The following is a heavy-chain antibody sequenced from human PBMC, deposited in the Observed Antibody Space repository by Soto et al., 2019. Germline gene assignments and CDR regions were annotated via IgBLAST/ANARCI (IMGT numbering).Heavy chain of an antibody. CDR3: ATGGSSLNFDS. V-gene: IGHV3-74*01. CDR2: INSDGSST. Sequence: AGGSLRLSCAASGFTCRSYWMQWVRQAPGKGLVWVSWINSDGSSTSYADSVKGRFTISRDNAKNTLYLQMNSLRAEDTAVYYCATGGSSLNFDSWGQGTLVTVSS. CDR1: GFTCRSYW. D-gene: IGHD6-6*01. J-gene: IGHJ4*02.